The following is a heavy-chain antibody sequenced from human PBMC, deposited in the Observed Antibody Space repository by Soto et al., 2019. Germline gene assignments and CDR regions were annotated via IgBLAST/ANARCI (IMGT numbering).Heavy chain of an antibody. Sequence: QVQLVQSGAEVKKPGSSVKVSCKASGGTFSSYTISWVRQAPGQGLEWMGRIIPILGIANYAQKFQGRVTITADKSTSTAYMELSSLRSEDTAVYYCASTPKRGQYFDWSVYYYYGMDVWGQGTTVTVSS. CDR2: IIPILGIA. V-gene: IGHV1-69*02. J-gene: IGHJ6*02. CDR3: ASTPKRGQYFDWSVYYYYGMDV. D-gene: IGHD3-9*01. CDR1: GGTFSSYT.